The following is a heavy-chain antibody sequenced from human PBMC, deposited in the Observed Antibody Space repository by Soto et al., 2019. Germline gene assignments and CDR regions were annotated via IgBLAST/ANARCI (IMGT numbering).Heavy chain of an antibody. D-gene: IGHD4-17*01. J-gene: IGHJ4*02. CDR3: ARGKAIRSDYDY. CDR1: EFTFSSYA. CDR2: ISNDGNYK. Sequence: QVQLVESGGGVVQPGRSLRLSCAASEFTFSSYAMHWVRQAPGKGLEWVAVISNDGNYKYYADSVKGRFTISSDNSKTTMYLQMNSLRAEEPAVYYCARGKAIRSDYDYWGQGTLGTVS. V-gene: IGHV3-30-3*01.